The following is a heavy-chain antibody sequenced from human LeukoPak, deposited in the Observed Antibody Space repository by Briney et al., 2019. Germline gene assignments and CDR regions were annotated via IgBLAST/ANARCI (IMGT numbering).Heavy chain of an antibody. CDR3: ARLVGEGTMVRGVILYYFDY. V-gene: IGHV4-61*05. CDR2: IYYSGST. CDR1: GFSISSSSYY. D-gene: IGHD3-10*01. Sequence: SETLSLTCTVSGFSISSSSYYWSWIRQPPGKGLEWIGYIYYSGSTNYNPSLKSRVTISVDTSKNQFSLKLSSVTAADTAVYYCARLVGEGTMVRGVILYYFDYWGQGTLVTVSS. J-gene: IGHJ4*02.